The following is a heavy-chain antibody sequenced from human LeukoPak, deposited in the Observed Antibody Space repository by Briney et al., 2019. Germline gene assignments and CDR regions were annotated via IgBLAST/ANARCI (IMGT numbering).Heavy chain of an antibody. Sequence: ASVKVSCKASGYTFSAYCMHWVRQAPGQGLEWMGWINPKSGGANYAQQFQDRVTMTRDTSISSTYMELSRLKSDDTAVYYCVRDLGISGWYAPPLGYFDSWGQGTLVTVSS. J-gene: IGHJ4*02. CDR3: VRDLGISGWYAPPLGYFDS. CDR2: INPKSGGA. D-gene: IGHD6-19*01. V-gene: IGHV1-2*02. CDR1: GYTFSAYC.